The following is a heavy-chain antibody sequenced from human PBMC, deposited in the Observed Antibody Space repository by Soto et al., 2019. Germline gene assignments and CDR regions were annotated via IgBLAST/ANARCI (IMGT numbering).Heavy chain of an antibody. CDR2: ISDSGHYI. D-gene: IGHD3-22*01. CDR3: ARSGLALPYSASHWFDP. CDR1: GFTFSTYG. J-gene: IGHJ5*02. V-gene: IGHV3-21*01. Sequence: EVQLVESGGGLVKPGGSLRLSCAASGFTFSTYGMNWVRQAPGKGLEWLSSISDSGHYIYYADSVKGRFTISRDNAKNSLFLQMNSLRGEDTAVYYCARSGLALPYSASHWFDPWGYGTLVTVSS.